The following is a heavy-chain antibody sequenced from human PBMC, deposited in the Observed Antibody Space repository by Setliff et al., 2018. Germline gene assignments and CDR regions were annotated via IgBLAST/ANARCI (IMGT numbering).Heavy chain of an antibody. CDR1: GDPISNYY. D-gene: IGHD2-2*01. V-gene: IGHV4-4*07. CDR2: IYAGEAT. CDR3: ARAIVVVPPNALKVYFDH. J-gene: IGHJ4*02. Sequence: PSETLSLTCTVSGDPISNYYWIRQTAGKGLEWIGSIYAGEATYYNPSLESRVVISVDSSKKRFSLKVSSVTAADTAVYYCARAIVVVPPNALKVYFDHWGPGVQVTVSS.